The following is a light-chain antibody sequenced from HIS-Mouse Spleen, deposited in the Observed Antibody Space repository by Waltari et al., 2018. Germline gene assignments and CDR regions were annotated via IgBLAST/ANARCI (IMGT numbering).Light chain of an antibody. CDR1: SRDVGGYNY. V-gene: IGLV2-14*01. J-gene: IGLJ1*01. Sequence: QSALTQPASVSGSPGQSITISCTGTSRDVGGYNYVSRYQQHPGKAPKLMIYEVSNRPSGVSNRFSGSKSGNTASLTISGHQAEDEADYYCSSYTSSSTFFGTGTKVTVL. CDR3: SSYTSSSTF. CDR2: EVS.